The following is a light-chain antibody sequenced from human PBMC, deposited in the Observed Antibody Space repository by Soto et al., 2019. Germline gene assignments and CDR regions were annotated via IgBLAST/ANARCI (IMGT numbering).Light chain of an antibody. J-gene: IGKJ2*01. CDR2: GAS. V-gene: IGKV3-20*01. CDR3: QQYGGVPYT. CDR1: QGIGDT. Sequence: EVVLTQSPATLSVSPGEGVTLSCRASQGIGDTLAWYQHKPGQTPRLLIYGASSGATGIPDRFSGSGSGTDFTLTISRLEPEDFAIYYCQQYGGVPYTFGQGTKLEIK.